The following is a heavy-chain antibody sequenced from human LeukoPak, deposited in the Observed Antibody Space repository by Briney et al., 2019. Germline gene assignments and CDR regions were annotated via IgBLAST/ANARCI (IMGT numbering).Heavy chain of an antibody. Sequence: ASVKVSCKASGYTFTSYGISWVRQAPGQGLEWMGWISAYNGNTNYAQKLQGRVTMTTDTSTSTAYMGLRSLRSDDTAVYYCARYSRIAVAGTSVNWGQGTLVTVSS. CDR2: ISAYNGNT. D-gene: IGHD6-19*01. J-gene: IGHJ4*02. CDR3: ARYSRIAVAGTSVN. CDR1: GYTFTSYG. V-gene: IGHV1-18*01.